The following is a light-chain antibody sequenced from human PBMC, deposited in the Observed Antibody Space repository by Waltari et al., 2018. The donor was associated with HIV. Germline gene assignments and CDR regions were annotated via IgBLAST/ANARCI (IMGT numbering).Light chain of an antibody. Sequence: EIVLTQSPGTLSLSPGERATLSCRASQSVSSTYLAWYQQKLGQAPRLLIYGASSRASGIPDRFSGSGSGTDFTLTITRLEPEDCAVYYCQQYGRSPLTFGQGTKVEIK. CDR3: QQYGRSPLT. J-gene: IGKJ1*01. V-gene: IGKV3-20*01. CDR2: GAS. CDR1: QSVSSTY.